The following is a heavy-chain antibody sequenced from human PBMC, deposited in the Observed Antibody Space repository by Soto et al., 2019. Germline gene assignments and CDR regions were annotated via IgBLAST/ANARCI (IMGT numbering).Heavy chain of an antibody. CDR2: MNAKSGDT. D-gene: IGHD3-16*01. V-gene: IGHV1-8*01. Sequence: ASVKVSCKASGYTFSDFDSNWLRQTSGQGPEWMGWMNAKSGDTFFAQRFHDKFNMTWDTSLTTAYMEVGSLTSDHAAIYYCARGNPFNYAGFDVWGQGTTVTSP. CDR3: ARGNPFNYAGFDV. CDR1: GYTFSDFD. J-gene: IGHJ6*02.